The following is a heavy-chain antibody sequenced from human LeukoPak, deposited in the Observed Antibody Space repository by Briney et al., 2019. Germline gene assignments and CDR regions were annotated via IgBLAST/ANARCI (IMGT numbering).Heavy chain of an antibody. D-gene: IGHD3-3*01. J-gene: IGHJ3*02. CDR3: ARDTYDFWSGYYRRGAFDI. CDR1: GGTFSSYA. V-gene: IGHV1-69*05. Sequence: ASVKVSCKASGGTFSSYAISWVRQAPGQGLEWMGGIIPIFGTANYAQKFQGRVTITTDEFTSTPYMELSSLRSEDTAVYYCARDTYDFWSGYYRRGAFDIWGQGTMVTVSS. CDR2: IIPIFGTA.